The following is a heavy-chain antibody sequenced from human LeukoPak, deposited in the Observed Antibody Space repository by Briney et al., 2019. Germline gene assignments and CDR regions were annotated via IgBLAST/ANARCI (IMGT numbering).Heavy chain of an antibody. CDR3: AGLDTSAWYFDY. CDR2: INHSGST. J-gene: IGHJ4*02. D-gene: IGHD6-19*01. CDR1: GGSFSGYY. V-gene: IGHV4-34*01. Sequence: SETLSLTCAVYGGSFSGYYWSWIRQPPGKGLEWIGEINHSGSTNYNPSLKSRVIISVDTSKNQFSLKLSSVTAADTAVYYCAGLDTSAWYFDYWGQGTLVTVSS.